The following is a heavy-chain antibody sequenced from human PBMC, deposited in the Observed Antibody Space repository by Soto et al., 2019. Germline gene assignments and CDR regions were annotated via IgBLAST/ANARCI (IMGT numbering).Heavy chain of an antibody. V-gene: IGHV3-30*18. CDR2: ISSDGSKE. J-gene: IGHJ6*02. Sequence: GGSLRLSCAASGFTFSSHCMHWARQAPGKGLEWVALISSDGSKEYSADSVKGRFTISRDNSKNTLFLQMSSLRTEDTAIYYCAKVRSPYYYYAMDVWGQGTTVTVSS. CDR3: AKVRSPYYYYAMDV. D-gene: IGHD3-10*01. CDR1: GFTFSSHC.